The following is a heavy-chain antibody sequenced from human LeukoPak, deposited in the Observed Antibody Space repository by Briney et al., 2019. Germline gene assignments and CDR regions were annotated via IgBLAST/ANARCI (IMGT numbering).Heavy chain of an antibody. CDR3: AKDGVYIAVAGPFDY. Sequence: PGGSLRLSCAASGFTFSSYAMHWVRQAPGKGLEWVAVISYDGSNKYYADSVKGRFTISRDNSKNTLYLQMNSLRAEDTAVYYCAKDGVYIAVAGPFDYWGQGTLVTVSS. J-gene: IGHJ4*02. D-gene: IGHD6-19*01. CDR2: ISYDGSNK. CDR1: GFTFSSYA. V-gene: IGHV3-30-3*01.